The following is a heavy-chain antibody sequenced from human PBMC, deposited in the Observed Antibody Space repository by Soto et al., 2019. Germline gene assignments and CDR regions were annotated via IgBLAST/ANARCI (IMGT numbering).Heavy chain of an antibody. CDR2: TFYRSKWNN. J-gene: IGHJ3*02. D-gene: IGHD6-19*01. CDR1: WDSVSSTSSA. Sequence: SQTLSLTCAISWDSVSSTSSAWNWIRQSPSRGLEWLGRTFYRSKWNNDYAVSVKSRITINADTSKNHFSLQLNSVTPEDTAVYYCAHSSGCYPREAFDILGQWTVVTV. CDR3: AHSSGCYPREAFDI. V-gene: IGHV6-1*01.